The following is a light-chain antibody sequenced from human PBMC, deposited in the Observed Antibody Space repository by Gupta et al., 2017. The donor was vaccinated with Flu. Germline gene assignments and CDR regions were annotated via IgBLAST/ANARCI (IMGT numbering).Light chain of an antibody. CDR2: DAS. CDR3: QLRPS. Sequence: EIVLTQSPGTLSLSPGERATLYCRASQSAGCYLAWYQQRPGQDHRLLICDASNRATAIPARLSGSGSGTDFTRPREGLEPEDSEMYCCQLRPSFGQWTRLEIK. V-gene: IGKV3-11*01. J-gene: IGKJ5*01. CDR1: QSAGCY.